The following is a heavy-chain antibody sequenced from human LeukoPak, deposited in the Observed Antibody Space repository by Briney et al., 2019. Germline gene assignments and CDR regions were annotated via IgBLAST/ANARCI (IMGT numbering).Heavy chain of an antibody. J-gene: IGHJ4*02. D-gene: IGHD1-26*01. CDR3: ARPVGGYYEY. V-gene: IGHV3-74*01. CDR2: ISRDGRTT. CDR1: GFTFDNYW. Sequence: GGSLRLSCVASGFTFDNYWVHWVRQVPGKGLVWVSRISRDGRTTNYADSVKGRFTISRDNSKNTLYLQMSSLRAEDTAVYYCARPVGGYYEYWGQGTLVTVSS.